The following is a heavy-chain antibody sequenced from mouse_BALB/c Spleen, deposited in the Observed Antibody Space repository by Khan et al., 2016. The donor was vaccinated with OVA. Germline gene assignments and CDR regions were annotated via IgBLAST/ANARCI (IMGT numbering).Heavy chain of an antibody. CDR1: GYSITSDYA. J-gene: IGHJ2*01. CDR3: ARVYGGDFDY. CDR2: ISYSGNT. D-gene: IGHD1-1*01. V-gene: IGHV3-2*02. Sequence: EVQLQESGPGLVKPSQSLSLTCTVTGYSITSDYAWYWIRQFPGNKLEWMGFISYSGNTNYNPSLKSRISITRDTSNNQFFLQLNSVTTEDTATDYCARVYGGDFDYWGQGTTLTVSS.